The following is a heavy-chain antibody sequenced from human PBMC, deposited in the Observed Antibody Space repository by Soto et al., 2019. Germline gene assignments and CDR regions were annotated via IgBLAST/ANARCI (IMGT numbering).Heavy chain of an antibody. CDR2: IIPIFNTA. J-gene: IGHJ6*02. CDR3: ARGLVVPAGIRYYYYGMDV. Sequence: SVKVSFKASVGTFSDYAISWVRQAPGQGLAWMGGIIPIFNTANYAQKFQGRVTITADKATSTAYMELSSLRSEDTAVYYCARGLVVPAGIRYYYYGMDVWGQGTTVTVSS. CDR1: VGTFSDYA. D-gene: IGHD2-2*01. V-gene: IGHV1-69*06.